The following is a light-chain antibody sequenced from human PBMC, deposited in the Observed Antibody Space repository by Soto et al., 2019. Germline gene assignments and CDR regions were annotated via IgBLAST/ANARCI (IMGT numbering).Light chain of an antibody. Sequence: EIVLTQSTGTLSLSPGERATLSCRASQSVSSSYLAWYQQKPGQAPRLLINGESSRATGIPDRFSGSGSGTDFTLTISRLEPEDFAVYYCQQYGSSPLTFGGGTKVEIK. CDR1: QSVSSSY. V-gene: IGKV3-20*01. J-gene: IGKJ4*01. CDR2: GES. CDR3: QQYGSSPLT.